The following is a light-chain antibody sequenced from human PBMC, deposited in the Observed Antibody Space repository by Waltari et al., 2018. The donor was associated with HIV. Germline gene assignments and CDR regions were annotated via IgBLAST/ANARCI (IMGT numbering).Light chain of an antibody. Sequence: QSVLTQPPSVSGAPGQRVTLSCTGSSPNIGTPASHWYQQVPGRAPKLLIYNDNNRPSGVPDRFSGSKSGTSASLAITGLQAEDETDYYCQSYDSSLSGSVFGGGTKLTVL. J-gene: IGLJ2*01. V-gene: IGLV1-40*01. CDR2: NDN. CDR3: QSYDSSLSGSV. CDR1: SPNIGTPAS.